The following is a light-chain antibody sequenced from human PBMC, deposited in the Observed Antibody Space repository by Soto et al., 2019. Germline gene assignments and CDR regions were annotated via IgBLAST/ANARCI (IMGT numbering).Light chain of an antibody. J-gene: IGKJ4*01. CDR3: QQRSNWPST. Sequence: EIVLTQSPATLSLSPGERAALSCRASQSVSSYLAWYQQKPGQAPRLLIYDASKRAPGIPARFTRSGSGTAFTLTISSLEPEDFAVYFCQQRSNWPSTFGGGTKVEI. V-gene: IGKV3-11*01. CDR2: DAS. CDR1: QSVSSY.